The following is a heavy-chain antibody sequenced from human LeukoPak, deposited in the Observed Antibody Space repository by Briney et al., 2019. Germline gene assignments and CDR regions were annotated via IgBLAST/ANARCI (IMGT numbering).Heavy chain of an antibody. CDR1: GDSISTYS. CDR2: ISYNGRT. Sequence: PSETLSLTCAVSGDSISTYSWSWIRQPPGKGLEWIGYISYNGRTNYIPSLKSRVTMSVDTSKNQFSLRLSSVTAADTAVYYCARHEINSNWYPAFLDSWGQGTLVTVSS. V-gene: IGHV4-59*08. CDR3: ARHEINSNWYPAFLDS. D-gene: IGHD6-13*01. J-gene: IGHJ4*02.